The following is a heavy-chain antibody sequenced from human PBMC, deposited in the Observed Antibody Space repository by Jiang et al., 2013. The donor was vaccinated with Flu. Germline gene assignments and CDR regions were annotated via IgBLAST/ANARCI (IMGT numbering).Heavy chain of an antibody. CDR2: IYHSGST. D-gene: IGHD6-19*01. CDR3: ARLPTVIAVAGKSSYYFDY. J-gene: IGHJ4*02. CDR1: GGSISSSNW. Sequence: GGSISSSNWWSWVRQPPRKGLEWIGEIYHSGSTNYNPSLKSRVTISLDKSKIHFSLKLSSVTAADTAVYYCARLPTVIAVAGKSSYYFDYWGQGTLVTVSS. V-gene: IGHV4-4*02.